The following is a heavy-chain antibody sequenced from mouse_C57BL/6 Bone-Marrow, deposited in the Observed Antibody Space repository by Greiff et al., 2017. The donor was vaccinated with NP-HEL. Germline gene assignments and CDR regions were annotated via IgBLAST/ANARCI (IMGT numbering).Heavy chain of an antibody. Sequence: VQLQESGAELARPGASVKLSCKASGYTFTSYGISWVKQRTGQGLEWIGEIYPRSGNTYYNEKFKGKATLTADKSSSTAYMELRSLTSEDSAVYFCARWDYDGYWGQGTTLTVSS. CDR1: GYTFTSYG. V-gene: IGHV1-81*01. D-gene: IGHD2-4*01. CDR3: ARWDYDGY. CDR2: IYPRSGNT. J-gene: IGHJ2*01.